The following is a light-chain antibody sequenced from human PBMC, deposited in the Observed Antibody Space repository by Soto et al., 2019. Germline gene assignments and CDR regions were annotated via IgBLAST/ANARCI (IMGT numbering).Light chain of an antibody. CDR1: QSISSE. CDR2: GAS. J-gene: IGKJ2*01. Sequence: EIVMTQSPATLSVSPGERATLSCRASQSISSELAWYQQRPGQPPRLLIYGASTRATGVPDRFTCSGSGSDFTLTISGLQSEDCAVYYCQQGHNLPLTFGQGTRLEI. CDR3: QQGHNLPLT. V-gene: IGKV3-15*01.